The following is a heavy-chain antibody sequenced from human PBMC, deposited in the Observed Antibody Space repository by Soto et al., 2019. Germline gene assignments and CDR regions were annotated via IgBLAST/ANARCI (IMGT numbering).Heavy chain of an antibody. D-gene: IGHD2-15*01. CDR3: AKEGGRSSGSSVFNGHHYYYYMDV. J-gene: IGHJ6*03. CDR2: ISGSGGST. V-gene: IGHV3-23*01. CDR1: GFTFSSYA. Sequence: GGSLRLSCAASGFTFSSYAMSWVRQAPGKGLEWVSAISGSGGSTYYADSVKGRFTISRDNSKNTLYLQMNSLRAEDTAVYYCAKEGGRSSGSSVFNGHHYYYYMDVWGKGTTVTVSS.